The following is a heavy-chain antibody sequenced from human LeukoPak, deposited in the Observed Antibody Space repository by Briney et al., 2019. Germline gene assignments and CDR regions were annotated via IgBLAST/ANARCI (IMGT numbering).Heavy chain of an antibody. CDR3: VRERFHGSGAPKFDF. V-gene: IGHV3-21*01. Sequence: GGSLRLSCAASGFTFDDYGMTWVRQAPGKGLEWVSSISSSSTYIYYADSVKGRFTISRDNAFNSLYLQMNSLRVEDTAVYYCVRERFHGSGAPKFDFWGQGTLLTVSS. CDR1: GFTFDDYG. CDR2: ISSSSTYI. D-gene: IGHD3-10*01. J-gene: IGHJ4*02.